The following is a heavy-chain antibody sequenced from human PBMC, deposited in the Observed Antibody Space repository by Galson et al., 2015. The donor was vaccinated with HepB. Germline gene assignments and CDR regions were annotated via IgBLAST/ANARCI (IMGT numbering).Heavy chain of an antibody. CDR3: ARSRYLDSGWYGFGVYFDY. V-gene: IGHV4-59*08. CDR2: IYYSGST. CDR1: GGSISSYY. Sequence: LSLTCTVSGGSISSYYWSWIRQPPGKGLEWIGYIYYSGSTNYNPSLKSRVTISVDTSKNQFSLKLSSVTAADTAVYYCARSRYLDSGWYGFGVYFDYWGQGTLVTVFS. J-gene: IGHJ4*02. D-gene: IGHD6-19*01.